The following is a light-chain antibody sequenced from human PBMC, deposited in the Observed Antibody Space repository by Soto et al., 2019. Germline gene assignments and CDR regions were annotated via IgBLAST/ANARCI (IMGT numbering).Light chain of an antibody. Sequence: DIVMTQSPDSLPVSLGERATINCKSSQSVLYRSNNKNYLAWYQQKPGQPPKLLIYWASTRESGVPDRFSGSGSGTDFTLTICSLQAEDVAVYYCQQYYTGRTFGQGTKVEIE. CDR3: QQYYTGRT. V-gene: IGKV4-1*01. CDR1: QSVLYRSNNKNY. CDR2: WAS. J-gene: IGKJ1*01.